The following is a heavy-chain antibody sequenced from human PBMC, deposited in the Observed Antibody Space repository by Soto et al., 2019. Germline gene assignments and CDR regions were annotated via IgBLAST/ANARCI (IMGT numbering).Heavy chain of an antibody. CDR3: ARGTPSPLIVRSSRGPWFDP. J-gene: IGHJ5*02. Sequence: QVQLQESGPGLVKPSQTLSLTCTVSGGSINTYNNYWSWIRQPPGKGLEWIGYVYYSGSTHYNPSLKSRVTMSIDTSKMQVSLKLSSVTAADTAVYFCARGTPSPLIVRSSRGPWFDPWGQGTLVTVSS. V-gene: IGHV4-30-4*01. CDR1: GGSINTYNNY. CDR2: VYYSGST. D-gene: IGHD2-15*01.